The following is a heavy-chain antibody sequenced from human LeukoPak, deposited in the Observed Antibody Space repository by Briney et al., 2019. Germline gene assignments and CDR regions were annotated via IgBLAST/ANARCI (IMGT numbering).Heavy chain of an antibody. CDR1: GGSISSYY. D-gene: IGHD2-15*01. Sequence: PSETLSLTCTVSGGSISSYYWSWIRQPPGKGLEWIGYIYYSGSTNYNPSLKSRVTISVDTSKNQFSLKLSSVTAADTAVYYYAREAVVAATNWFDPWGQGTLVTVSS. CDR3: AREAVVAATNWFDP. CDR2: IYYSGST. V-gene: IGHV4-59*01. J-gene: IGHJ5*02.